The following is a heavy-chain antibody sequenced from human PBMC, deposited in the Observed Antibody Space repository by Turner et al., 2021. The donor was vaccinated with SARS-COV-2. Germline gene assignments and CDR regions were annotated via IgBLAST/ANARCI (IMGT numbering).Heavy chain of an antibody. Sequence: VPRVESGGGLIPPGESLRPSCAASGVTVSSNYMSWVRQAPGKGLEWVSVIYSGGSTFYSDSVKGRFTISRDNSKNTLYLQMNSLRAEDTAVYYCARGGHYYYGLDVWGQGTTVTVSS. CDR2: IYSGGST. CDR1: GVTVSSNY. V-gene: IGHV3-53*01. CDR3: ARGGHYYYGLDV. J-gene: IGHJ6*02. D-gene: IGHD3-10*01.